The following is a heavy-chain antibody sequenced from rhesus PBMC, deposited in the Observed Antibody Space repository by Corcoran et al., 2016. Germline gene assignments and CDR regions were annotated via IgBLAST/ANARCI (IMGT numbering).Heavy chain of an antibody. Sequence: QVQLQESGPGLVKPSETLSLTCAVSGGSFSSYWWSWIRQPPGKGLEWIGEINGNSGSTNNNPSLNSRVTISQDASQTRFSLKLSSVTAADTAVYYCASRGIVAAFDYWGQGVLVTVSS. J-gene: IGHJ4*01. CDR1: GGSFSSYW. CDR2: INGNSGST. V-gene: IGHV4-80*01. CDR3: ASRGIVAAFDY. D-gene: IGHD6-25*01.